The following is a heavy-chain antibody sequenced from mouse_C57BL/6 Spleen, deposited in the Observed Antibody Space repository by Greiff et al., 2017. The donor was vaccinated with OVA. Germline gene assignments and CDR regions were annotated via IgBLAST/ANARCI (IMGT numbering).Heavy chain of an antibody. D-gene: IGHD2-13*01. CDR3: ARRGGDYERNYAMDY. CDR1: GYAFSSYW. CDR2: IYPGDGDT. J-gene: IGHJ4*01. Sequence: QVQLQQSGAELVKPGASVKISCKASGYAFSSYWMNWVKQRPGKGLEWIGQIYPGDGDTNYNGKFKGKATLTADKSSSTAYMQLSSLTSEDSAVYFCARRGGDYERNYAMDYWGQGTSVTVSS. V-gene: IGHV1-80*01.